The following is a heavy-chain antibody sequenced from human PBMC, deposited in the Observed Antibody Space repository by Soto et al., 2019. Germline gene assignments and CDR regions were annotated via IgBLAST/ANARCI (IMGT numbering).Heavy chain of an antibody. V-gene: IGHV3-15*07. Sequence: PGGSLRLSCAASGFTFSNAWMNWVRQAPGKGLEWVGRIKSKTDGGTTDYAAPVKGRFTISRDDSKNTLYLQMNSLKTEDTAVYYCTYPQPSEGFMITFGGVIAPLYYWGQGTLVTVSS. CDR2: IKSKTDGGTT. J-gene: IGHJ4*02. D-gene: IGHD3-16*02. CDR3: TYPQPSEGFMITFGGVIAPLYY. CDR1: GFTFSNAW.